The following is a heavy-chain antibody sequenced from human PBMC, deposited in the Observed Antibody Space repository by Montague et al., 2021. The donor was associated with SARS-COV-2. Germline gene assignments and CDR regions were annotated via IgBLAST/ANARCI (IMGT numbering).Heavy chain of an antibody. J-gene: IGHJ4*02. CDR2: TYYRSKWYS. V-gene: IGHV6-1*01. CDR1: GDSVSSNRLN. Sequence: CAISGDSVSSNRLNWNCTSQYSWNGPNWFARTYYRSKWYSDYAPSVRGRLTVNPDASKNEFSLELNYVTPEDTAVYYCVRYSGWFYFDFWGQGTLVTGSS. D-gene: IGHD6-19*01. CDR3: VRYSGWFYFDF.